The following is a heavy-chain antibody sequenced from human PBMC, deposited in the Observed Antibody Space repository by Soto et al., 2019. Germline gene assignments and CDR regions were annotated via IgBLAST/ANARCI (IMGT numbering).Heavy chain of an antibody. J-gene: IGHJ3*01. V-gene: IGHV5-10-1*01. CDR2: IDPTDSFT. D-gene: IGHD2-15*01. Sequence: LKISCKASGYKFTTFWLNWVRQTPGKGLEWLGRIDPTDSFTNYGPPFEGHVTISVDRSISTAYLQWNSLQASDTAIYYCARPASGGSRDAFDVWGQGTTVTVSS. CDR3: ARPASGGSRDAFDV. CDR1: GYKFTTFW.